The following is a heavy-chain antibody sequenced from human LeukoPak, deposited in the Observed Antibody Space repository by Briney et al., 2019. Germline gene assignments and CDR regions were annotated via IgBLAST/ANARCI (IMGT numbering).Heavy chain of an antibody. J-gene: IGHJ4*02. CDR3: ARGAGVLDY. V-gene: IGHV3-7*01. D-gene: IGHD3-10*01. CDR2: MKQDGREK. CDR1: GFTFSSYW. Sequence: GGSLRLSCVDSGFTFSSYWMSWVRQAPGKGLEWVANMKQDGREKYYVDSVKGRFTISRDNAKNSLYLQMNSLRVEDTAVYFCARGAGVLDYWGQGTLVTVSS.